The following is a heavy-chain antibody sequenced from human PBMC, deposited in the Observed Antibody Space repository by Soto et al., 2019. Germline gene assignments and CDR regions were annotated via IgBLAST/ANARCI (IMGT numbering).Heavy chain of an antibody. J-gene: IGHJ4*02. CDR2: IWYDGSNP. D-gene: IGHD3-22*01. Sequence: PNKGLEWVAAIWYDGSNPFYADSVKGRFTISRVNPKNTLYLQMNSLRAEDTAVYYCARDGDTSGFYSFFGNWGQGTLVSV. CDR3: ARDGDTSGFYSFFGN. V-gene: IGHV3-33*01.